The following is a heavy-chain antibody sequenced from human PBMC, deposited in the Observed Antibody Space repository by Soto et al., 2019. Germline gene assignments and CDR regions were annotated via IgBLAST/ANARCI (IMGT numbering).Heavy chain of an antibody. CDR1: GASIRSYY. CDR2: IYNGGNT. CDR3: ARTEYGDLYYFDY. D-gene: IGHD4-17*01. V-gene: IGHV4-59*01. Sequence: PSETLSLTCTVSGASIRSYYWSWIRQSPGKGLEWIGYIYNGGNTNYNPSLKSRVSFSLDTSKNQFSLKLRSVTAADTAVYYCARTEYGDLYYFDYWGQGTLVTVSS. J-gene: IGHJ4*02.